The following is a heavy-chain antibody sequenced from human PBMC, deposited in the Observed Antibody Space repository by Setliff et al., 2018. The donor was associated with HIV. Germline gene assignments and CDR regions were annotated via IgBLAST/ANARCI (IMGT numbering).Heavy chain of an antibody. CDR1: GYTFTGYY. V-gene: IGHV7-4-1*02. Sequence: ASVKVSCKASGYTFTGYYMHWVRQAPGQGLECMGWINTKTGTPRYAQAFRGRFVISSDTSVTTSYLQINSLKAEDTAVYYCARDLLGDPDAFDIWGQGTQVTVS. CDR3: ARDLLGDPDAFDI. D-gene: IGHD3-16*01. CDR2: INTKTGTP. J-gene: IGHJ3*02.